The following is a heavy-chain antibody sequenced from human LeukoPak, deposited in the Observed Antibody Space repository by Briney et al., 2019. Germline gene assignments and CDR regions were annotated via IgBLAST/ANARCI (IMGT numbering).Heavy chain of an antibody. Sequence: ASVKVSCKASGGTFSSYAISWVRQAPGQGLEWMGGIIPIFGTANYAQKFQGRVTITADKSTSTAYMELSSLRSEDTAVYYCARVGGGKEMATIADYWGQGTLVTVSS. CDR3: ARVGGGKEMATIADY. CDR2: IIPIFGTA. V-gene: IGHV1-69*06. D-gene: IGHD5-24*01. J-gene: IGHJ4*02. CDR1: GGTFSSYA.